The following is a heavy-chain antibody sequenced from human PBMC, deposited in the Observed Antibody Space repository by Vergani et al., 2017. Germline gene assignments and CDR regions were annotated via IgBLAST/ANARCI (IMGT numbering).Heavy chain of an antibody. D-gene: IGHD5-24*01. CDR3: ARGHGYKDEGGMDV. Sequence: QVQLQESGPGLVKPSQTLSLTCTVSGGSISSGSYYWSWIRQPAGKGLEWIGRIYTNGSTNYNPSLKSRVTISVDTSKNQFSLKLSSVTAADTAVYYCARGHGYKDEGGMDVWGQGTTVTVSS. CDR2: IYTNGST. J-gene: IGHJ6*02. V-gene: IGHV4-61*02. CDR1: GGSISSGSYY.